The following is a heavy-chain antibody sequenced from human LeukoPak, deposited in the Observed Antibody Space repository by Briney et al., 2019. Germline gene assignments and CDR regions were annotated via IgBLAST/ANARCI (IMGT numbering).Heavy chain of an antibody. J-gene: IGHJ4*02. Sequence: ASVKVSCKASGYIFNNFDINWVRQAPGQGLEWMGWMSPVSGIGGSAQRFQGRVTLTRDTSISTAYMEVSNLRSDDTAFYYCARAPMGTAALYWGQGTLVTVSS. D-gene: IGHD2-2*01. V-gene: IGHV1-8*01. CDR1: GYIFNNFD. CDR2: MSPVSGIG. CDR3: ARAPMGTAALY.